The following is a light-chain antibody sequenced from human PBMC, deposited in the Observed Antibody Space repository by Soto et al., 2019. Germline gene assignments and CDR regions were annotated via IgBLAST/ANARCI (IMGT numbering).Light chain of an antibody. Sequence: DIQLTQSPSTLSASVGDRVTITCRASEDISRWLAWYQYKPGKAPKLLIYQASNLESGVPSRFTGSGSETEFTLTISGLQPDDFASYCCLQYNFYPYTFGQGTKLEIK. J-gene: IGKJ2*01. CDR1: EDISRW. CDR3: LQYNFYPYT. CDR2: QAS. V-gene: IGKV1-5*03.